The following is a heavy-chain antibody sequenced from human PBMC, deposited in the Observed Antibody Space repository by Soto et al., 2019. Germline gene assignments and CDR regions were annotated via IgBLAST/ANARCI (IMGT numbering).Heavy chain of an antibody. CDR1: GFTFSSYG. CDR2: ISYDGSNK. CDR3: AKYVHLERAFDY. J-gene: IGHJ4*02. V-gene: IGHV3-30*18. Sequence: QVQLVESGGGVVQPGRSLRLSCAASGFTFSSYGMHWVRQAPGKGLEWVAVISYDGSNKYYADSVKGRFTISRDNSKNTLYLQMNSLRAEDTAVYYCAKYVHLERAFDYWGQGTLVTVSS. D-gene: IGHD1-1*01.